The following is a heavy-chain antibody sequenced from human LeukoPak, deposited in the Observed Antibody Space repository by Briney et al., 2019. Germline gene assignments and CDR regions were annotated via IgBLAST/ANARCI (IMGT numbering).Heavy chain of an antibody. J-gene: IGHJ5*02. Sequence: SETLSLTCAVSGGYVNRGTFFRTWIRKPPGKGLEWIGYISNSGSTNYHPSLKSRVTISVGTSKNQLFLKVSSVTAADTAVYYCARTGSPYSGSYLNWFDPWGQGTLVTVSS. CDR1: GGYVNRGTFF. CDR2: ISNSGST. D-gene: IGHD1-26*01. CDR3: ARTGSPYSGSYLNWFDP. V-gene: IGHV4-61*01.